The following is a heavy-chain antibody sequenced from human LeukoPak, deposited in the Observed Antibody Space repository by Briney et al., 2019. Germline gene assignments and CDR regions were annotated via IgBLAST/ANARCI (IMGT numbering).Heavy chain of an antibody. J-gene: IGHJ4*02. V-gene: IGHV3-23*01. CDR2: ASGSGGST. D-gene: IGHD6-19*01. Sequence: GSLRLSCAASGFTFSSYAMSWVRQAPGKGLEWVSSASGSGGSTYYADSVKGRFTISRDNSKNTLYLQMNSLRAEDTAVYYCARGHSSGWFLDYWGQGTLVTVSS. CDR1: GFTFSSYA. CDR3: ARGHSSGWFLDY.